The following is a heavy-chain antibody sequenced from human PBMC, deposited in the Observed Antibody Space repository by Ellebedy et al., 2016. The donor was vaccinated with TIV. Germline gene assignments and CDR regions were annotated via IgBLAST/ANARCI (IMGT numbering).Heavy chain of an antibody. CDR3: ARESRGAGYYDSSGYYYIIGDAFDI. D-gene: IGHD3-22*01. CDR1: GFTFSSYW. J-gene: IGHJ3*02. Sequence: GESLKISXAASGFTFSSYWMSWVRQAPGKGLEWVANIKQDGSEKYYVDSVKGRFTISRDNAKSSLYLQMNSLRAEDTAVYYCARESRGAGYYDSSGYYYIIGDAFDIWGQGTMVTVSS. CDR2: IKQDGSEK. V-gene: IGHV3-7*03.